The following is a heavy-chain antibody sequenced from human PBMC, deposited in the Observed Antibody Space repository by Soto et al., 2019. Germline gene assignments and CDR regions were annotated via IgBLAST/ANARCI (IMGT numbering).Heavy chain of an antibody. CDR3: AIPRSGVVY. V-gene: IGHV1-2*04. CDR1: GDSFTANS. D-gene: IGHD2-15*01. CDR2: INPNNGGT. J-gene: IGHJ4*02. Sequence: QVHLVQSGAEVKKPGASVKVSCKASGDSFTANSMHWVRKAPGQGLEWMGWINPNNGGTNYARKFHGWVTMTRDPSISTASMDLTRLKSADTAVYYCAIPRSGVVYWGQGTLVTVSS.